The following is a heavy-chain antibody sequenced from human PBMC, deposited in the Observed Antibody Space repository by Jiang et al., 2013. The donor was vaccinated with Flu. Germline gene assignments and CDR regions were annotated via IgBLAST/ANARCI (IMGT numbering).Heavy chain of an antibody. CDR1: GYTFTGYY. D-gene: IGHD6-13*01. J-gene: IGHJ4*02. Sequence: GAEVKKPGASVKVSCKASGYTFTGYYMHWVRQAPGQGLEWMGWINPNSGGTNYAQKFQGRVTMTRDTSISTAYMELSRLRSDDTAVYYCARVIAPAALSHAHDYWGQGTLVTVSS. CDR3: ARVIAPAALSHAHDY. CDR2: INPNSGGT. V-gene: IGHV1-2*02.